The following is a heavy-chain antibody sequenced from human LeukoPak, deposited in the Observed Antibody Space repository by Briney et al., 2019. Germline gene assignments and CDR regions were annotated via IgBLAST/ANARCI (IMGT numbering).Heavy chain of an antibody. Sequence: SQTLSLTCTVSGRPISSGNYYWTWIRQPPGGGLEGIVYIYHTGYTFYNPSLKSRVTLSVDTSRNQFSLKLNSVTAADTAVYFCARDRDFDSSGYDLDGGPLTLEYWGQGSLVTVSS. D-gene: IGHD3-22*01. CDR3: ARDRDFDSSGYDLDGGPLTLEY. CDR2: IYHTGYT. CDR1: GRPISSGNYY. V-gene: IGHV4-30-4*08. J-gene: IGHJ4*02.